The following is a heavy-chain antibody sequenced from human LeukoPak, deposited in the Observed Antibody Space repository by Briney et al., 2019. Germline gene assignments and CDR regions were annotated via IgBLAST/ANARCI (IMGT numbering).Heavy chain of an antibody. CDR1: GYTFTSYD. CDR3: ARAPSGVGATRLNWFDP. CDR2: MNPNSGNT. Sequence: VASVKVSCKASGYTFTSYDINWVRQATGQGLEWMGWMNPNSGNTGYAQKFQGRVTMTRSTAINTAYMELSSLRSEDTAVYYCARAPSGVGATRLNWFDPWGQGTPVTVSS. J-gene: IGHJ5*02. D-gene: IGHD1-26*01. V-gene: IGHV1-8*01.